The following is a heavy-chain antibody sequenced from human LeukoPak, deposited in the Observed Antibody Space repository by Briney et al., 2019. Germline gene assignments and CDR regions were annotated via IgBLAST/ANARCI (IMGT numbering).Heavy chain of an antibody. CDR3: ARVEGPSIFGVIDY. Sequence: ASVKVSCKASGYIFTNYGISWVRQAPGQGLEWMGWISVDNGDTNYAQKLQGRVTMTTDTSTSTAYMEVRSLRSDDTAVYFCARVEGPSIFGVIDYWGQGTLVTISS. D-gene: IGHD3-3*01. J-gene: IGHJ4*02. CDR1: GYIFTNYG. CDR2: ISVDNGDT. V-gene: IGHV1-18*01.